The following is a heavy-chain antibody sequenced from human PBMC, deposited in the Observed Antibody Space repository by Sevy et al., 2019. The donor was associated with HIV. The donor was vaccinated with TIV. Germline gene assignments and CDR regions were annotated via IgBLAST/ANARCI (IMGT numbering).Heavy chain of an antibody. Sequence: GESLKISCAASGFGLNGNAMSWVRQAPGKGLEGVAAIHGGDDTTHYGDSVKGRFTISRDSFKNILYLQMDSLRVEDTAVYYCAKDILGWAFDYWGHGTLVTVSS. J-gene: IGHJ4*01. D-gene: IGHD3-3*01. CDR1: GFGLNGNA. CDR2: IHGGDDTT. V-gene: IGHV3-23*01. CDR3: AKDILGWAFDY.